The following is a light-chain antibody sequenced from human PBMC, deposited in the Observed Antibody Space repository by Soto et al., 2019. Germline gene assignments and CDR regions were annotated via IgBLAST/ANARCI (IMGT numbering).Light chain of an antibody. J-gene: IGLJ3*02. CDR3: SSYTSSSTLWV. Sequence: QSALAQPASVSGSPGQSITISCTGISSDVGGYNYVSWYQQHPGKAPKLMIYDVSNRPSGVSNRFSGSKFGNMASLTISGLQAEDEADYYCSSYTSSSTLWVFGGGTKLTV. CDR1: SSDVGGYNY. CDR2: DVS. V-gene: IGLV2-14*01.